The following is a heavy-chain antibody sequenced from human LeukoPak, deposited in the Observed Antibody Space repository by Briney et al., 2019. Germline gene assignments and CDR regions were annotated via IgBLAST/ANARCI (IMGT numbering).Heavy chain of an antibody. V-gene: IGHV3-21*01. J-gene: IGHJ4*02. CDR3: ARDIPRGSGYYFDY. CDR1: GFSFSSYS. D-gene: IGHD3-22*01. CDR2: VSSSRSYI. Sequence: GGSLRLSCAASGFSFSSYSMNWVRQALGKGLEGVSSVSSSRSYISYADSVKGRFTISRDNAKKSLYLQMNSLRAEDTAVYYCARDIPRGSGYYFDYWGQGTLVTVSS.